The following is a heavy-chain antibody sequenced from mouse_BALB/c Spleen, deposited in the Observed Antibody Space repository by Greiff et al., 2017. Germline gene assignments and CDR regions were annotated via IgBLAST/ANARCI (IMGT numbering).Heavy chain of an antibody. Sequence: EVKLVESGGGLVQPGGSRKLSCAASGFTFSSFGMHWVRQAPEKGLEWVAYISSGSSTIYYADTVKGRFTISRDNPKNTLFLQMTSLRSEDTAMYYCASDYGEDYAMDYWGQGTSVTVSS. CDR3: ASDYGEDYAMDY. J-gene: IGHJ4*01. CDR2: ISSGSSTI. CDR1: GFTFSSFG. V-gene: IGHV5-17*02. D-gene: IGHD2-4*01.